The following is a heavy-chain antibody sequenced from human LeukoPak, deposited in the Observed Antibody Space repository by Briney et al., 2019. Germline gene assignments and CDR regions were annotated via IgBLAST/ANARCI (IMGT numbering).Heavy chain of an antibody. J-gene: IGHJ2*01. CDR1: GFTFSSYA. CDR3: AKDRVQGSWYFDL. D-gene: IGHD4/OR15-4a*01. V-gene: IGHV3-23*01. CDR2: ILGSGGST. Sequence: GGSLRLSCAASGFTFSSYAMSWVRQAPGKGLEWVSGILGSGGSTFFADSLKGRFTASRDNSKNTLYLHMNSLGADDTAVYYCAKDRVQGSWYFDLWGRGTLVTVSS.